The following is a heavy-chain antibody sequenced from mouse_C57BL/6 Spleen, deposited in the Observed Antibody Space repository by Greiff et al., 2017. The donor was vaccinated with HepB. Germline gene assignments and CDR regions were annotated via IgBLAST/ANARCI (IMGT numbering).Heavy chain of an antibody. J-gene: IGHJ4*01. V-gene: IGHV1-26*01. Sequence: EVQLQQSGPELVKPGASVKISCKASGYTFTDYYMNWVKQSHGKSLEWIGDISPNNGGTSYNQKLKGKATLTVDKSSSTSYMELRSLTSEDSAVYYCARSGYYYAMDYWGQGTSVTVSS. CDR3: ARSGYYYAMDY. CDR2: ISPNNGGT. CDR1: GYTFTDYY.